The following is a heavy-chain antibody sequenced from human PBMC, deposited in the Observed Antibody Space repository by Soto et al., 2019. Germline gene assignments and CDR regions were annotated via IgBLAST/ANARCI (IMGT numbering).Heavy chain of an antibody. V-gene: IGHV3-15*01. J-gene: IGHJ6*02. CDR1: GFTFSNAW. CDR3: TTGRSSGPYYYYYGMDV. D-gene: IGHD6-19*01. Sequence: LRLSCAASGFTFSNAWMSWVRQAPGKGLEWVGRIKSKTDGGTTDYAAPVKGRFTISRDDSKNTLYLQMNSLKTEDTAVYYCTTGRSSGPYYYYYGMDVWGPGTTVTVS. CDR2: IKSKTDGGTT.